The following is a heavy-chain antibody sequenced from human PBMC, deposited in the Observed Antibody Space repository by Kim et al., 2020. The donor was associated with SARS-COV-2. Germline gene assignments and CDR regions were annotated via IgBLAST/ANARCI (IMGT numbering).Heavy chain of an antibody. J-gene: IGHJ4*02. CDR1: GGTFSSYA. D-gene: IGHD6-19*01. Sequence: SVKVSCKASGGTFSSYAISWVRQAPGQGLEWMGGIIPIFGTANYAQKFQGRVTITADESTSTAYMELSSLRSEDTAVYYCVSVLRDLEPKERRYSSGWVVYFDYWGQGTLVTVSS. V-gene: IGHV1-69*13. CDR2: IIPIFGTA. CDR3: VSVLRDLEPKERRYSSGWVVYFDY.